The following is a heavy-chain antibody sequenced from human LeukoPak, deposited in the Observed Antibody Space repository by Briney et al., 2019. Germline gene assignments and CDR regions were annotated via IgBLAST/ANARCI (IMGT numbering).Heavy chain of an antibody. Sequence: ASVKVSCKASGYTFTGYYMHWVRQAPGQGLEWMGWINPNSGGTNYAQKFQGRVTMTRDTSISTAYMELSRLRSDDTAVYYCARDGASGSPTNVDPFDIWGQGTMVTVSS. D-gene: IGHD1-26*01. CDR3: ARDGASGSPTNVDPFDI. J-gene: IGHJ3*02. CDR2: INPNSGGT. V-gene: IGHV1-2*02. CDR1: GYTFTGYY.